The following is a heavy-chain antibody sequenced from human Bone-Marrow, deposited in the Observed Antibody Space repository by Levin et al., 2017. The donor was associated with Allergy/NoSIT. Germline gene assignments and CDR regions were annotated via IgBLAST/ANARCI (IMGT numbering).Heavy chain of an antibody. CDR1: GFSFMQYW. J-gene: IGHJ6*02. V-gene: IGHV3-7*01. CDR2: IKQDGSAK. D-gene: IGHD6-6*01. CDR3: ARDWYSQHVGEYYHNYGMDV. Sequence: HSGGSLRLSCAASGFSFMQYWMSWVRQAPGKGPEWVANIKQDGSAKYYVGSVKGRFTISRDNSKNSLYLQMNSLGVEDTAVYFCARDWYSQHVGEYYHNYGMDVWGQGTTVTVSS.